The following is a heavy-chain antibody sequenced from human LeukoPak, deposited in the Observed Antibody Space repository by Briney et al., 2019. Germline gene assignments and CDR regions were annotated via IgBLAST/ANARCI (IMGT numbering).Heavy chain of an antibody. CDR1: GVTLSNYT. CDR2: ITSSSSIM. D-gene: IGHD5-18*01. Sequence: GGSLRLSCVASGVTLSNYTMNWVRQAPGKGLEWVSYITSSSSIMSYADSVKGRFTISRDNARNSLFLQMNSLRDEDTAVYYCARYSYGSFDYWGQGTLVTVSS. J-gene: IGHJ4*02. V-gene: IGHV3-48*02. CDR3: ARYSYGSFDY.